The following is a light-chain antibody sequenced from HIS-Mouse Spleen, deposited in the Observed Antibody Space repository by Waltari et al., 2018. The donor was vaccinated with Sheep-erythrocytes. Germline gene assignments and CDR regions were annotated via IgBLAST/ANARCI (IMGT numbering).Light chain of an antibody. CDR3: SSYTSSSTLWV. V-gene: IGLV2-14*01. CDR1: SRDGGGYNY. Sequence: QSALTQPASVSGSPGPSITIPCTGPSRDGGGYNYGSWYQQHPGKAPELMIYEVSNRPSGVSNRFSGSRSGNTASLTISGLQAEDEADYYCSSYTSSSTLWVFGGGTKLTVL. CDR2: EVS. J-gene: IGLJ3*02.